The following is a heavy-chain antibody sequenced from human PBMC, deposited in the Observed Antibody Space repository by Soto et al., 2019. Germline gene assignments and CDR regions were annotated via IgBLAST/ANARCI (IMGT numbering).Heavy chain of an antibody. Sequence: PSETLSLTCDVSGGSISSGGYSWSWVRQPTGKGLEWIGEIYHSGSTNYNPSLKSRVTISVDKSKNQFSLKLSSVTAADTAVYYCASLPATSDFDYWGQGTLVTVSS. CDR2: IYHSGST. CDR1: GGSISSGGYS. J-gene: IGHJ4*02. V-gene: IGHV4-4*02. D-gene: IGHD2-2*01. CDR3: ASLPATSDFDY.